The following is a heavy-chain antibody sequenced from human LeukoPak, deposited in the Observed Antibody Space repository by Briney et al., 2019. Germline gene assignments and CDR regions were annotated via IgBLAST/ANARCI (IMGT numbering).Heavy chain of an antibody. J-gene: IGHJ3*02. D-gene: IGHD1-26*01. Sequence: GGSLRLSCAASGFTVSNNYMNWVRQPPGKGLEWVLLIYSGGDTYYADSVKGRFTISRDNSKNTLYLQMNSLRTEDTAVYYCARDTSGTYPGAFDIWGQGTTVTVSS. CDR3: ARDTSGTYPGAFDI. CDR2: IYSGGDT. V-gene: IGHV3-66*02. CDR1: GFTVSNNY.